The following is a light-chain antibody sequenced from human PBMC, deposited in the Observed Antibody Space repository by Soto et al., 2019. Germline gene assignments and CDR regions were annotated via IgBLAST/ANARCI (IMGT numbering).Light chain of an antibody. Sequence: IQSTQCPSKLTESVGDRVTIAGRASQSISSWLAWYQQKPGKAPKLLIYKASSLESGVPSRFSGSGSGTEFTLTISSLQPDDFATYYCQQYNSYPLTFGRGTKVDIK. J-gene: IGKJ4*01. CDR1: QSISSW. CDR3: QQYNSYPLT. CDR2: KAS. V-gene: IGKV1-5*03.